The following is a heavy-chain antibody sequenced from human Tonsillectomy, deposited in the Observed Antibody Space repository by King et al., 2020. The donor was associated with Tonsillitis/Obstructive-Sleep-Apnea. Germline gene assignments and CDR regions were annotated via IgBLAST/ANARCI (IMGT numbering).Heavy chain of an antibody. D-gene: IGHD4-17*01. Sequence: VQLQESGPGLVKPSQTLSLTCTVSGGSISSGGNYWTWIRQHPGQGLEWIGYIYYSGSTYYNPSLKSRVVISLDTSENQFSLKLNSVTAADTAIYYCASEVTTGAFDYWGQGTLVTVSS. J-gene: IGHJ4*02. CDR1: GGSISSGGNY. CDR3: ASEVTTGAFDY. CDR2: IYYSGST. V-gene: IGHV4-31*03.